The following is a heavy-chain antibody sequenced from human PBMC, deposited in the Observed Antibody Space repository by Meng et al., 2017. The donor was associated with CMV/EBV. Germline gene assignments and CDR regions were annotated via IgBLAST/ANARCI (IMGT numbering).Heavy chain of an antibody. V-gene: IGHV4-39*07. CDR2: IYYSGST. CDR1: CGSISSSSYY. Sequence: TVSCGSISSSSYYWGWIRQPPGKGLEWIGSIYYSGSTYYNPSLKSRVTISVDTSKNQFSLKLSSVTAADTAVYYCARDQLQVGAFDIWGQGTMVTVSS. D-gene: IGHD5-24*01. CDR3: ARDQLQVGAFDI. J-gene: IGHJ3*02.